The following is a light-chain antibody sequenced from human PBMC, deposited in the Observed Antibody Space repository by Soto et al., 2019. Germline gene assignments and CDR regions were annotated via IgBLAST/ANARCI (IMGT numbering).Light chain of an antibody. J-gene: IGKJ5*01. V-gene: IGKV1-39*01. CDR2: AAS. Sequence: DIQMTQSPSSLSASVGDRVTITCRASQSISSSLNWYQQKPGKAPKLLIYAASSLQSGVPSRFSGSGSGTDFTLTISSLQPEDFATYYCQQSYSTPPITFGQGTRLKIK. CDR3: QQSYSTPPIT. CDR1: QSISSS.